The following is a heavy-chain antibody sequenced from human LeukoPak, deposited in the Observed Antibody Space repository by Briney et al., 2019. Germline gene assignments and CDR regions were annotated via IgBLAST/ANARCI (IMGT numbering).Heavy chain of an antibody. CDR3: ARLASLHSSGWYHGWDFDY. CDR1: GFTFSSYW. Sequence: GGSLRLSCAASGFTFSSYWMSWVRQAPGKGLEWVANIKQDGSEKYYVDSVKGRFTISRDNAKNSLYLQMNSLRAEDTAVYYCARLASLHSSGWYHGWDFDYWGQGTLVTVSS. V-gene: IGHV3-7*01. D-gene: IGHD6-19*01. J-gene: IGHJ4*02. CDR2: IKQDGSEK.